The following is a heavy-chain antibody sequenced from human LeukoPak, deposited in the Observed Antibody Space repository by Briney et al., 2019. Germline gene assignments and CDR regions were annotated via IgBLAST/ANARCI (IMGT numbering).Heavy chain of an antibody. CDR3: ARDWFLRYSSSRIFFDY. CDR1: GFTFSSYE. D-gene: IGHD6-13*01. J-gene: IGHJ4*02. V-gene: IGHV3-48*03. Sequence: PGGSLRLSCAASGFTFSSYEMNWVRQAPGKEREWVSYISSSGSTIYYADSVKGRFTISRDNAKNSLYLQMNSLRAEDTAVYYCARDWFLRYSSSRIFFDYWGQGTLVTVSS. CDR2: ISSSGSTI.